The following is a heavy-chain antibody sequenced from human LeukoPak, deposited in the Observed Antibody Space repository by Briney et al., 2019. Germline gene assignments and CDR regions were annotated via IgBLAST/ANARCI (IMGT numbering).Heavy chain of an antibody. CDR2: TNPNSGGT. Sequence: ASVKVSCKASGYTFTGYYMHWVRQAPGQGLEWMGWTNPNSGGTNYAQKFQGRVTMTRDTSISTAYMELSRLRSDDTAVYYCARDLVYYDSSGYPDYWGQGTLVTVSS. V-gene: IGHV1-2*02. CDR1: GYTFTGYY. D-gene: IGHD3-22*01. CDR3: ARDLVYYDSSGYPDY. J-gene: IGHJ4*02.